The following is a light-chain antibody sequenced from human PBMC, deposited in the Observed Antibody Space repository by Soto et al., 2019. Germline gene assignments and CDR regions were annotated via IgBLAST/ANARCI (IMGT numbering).Light chain of an antibody. CDR1: QSVSSSY. V-gene: IGKV3-20*01. CDR2: GAS. Sequence: IVVTQSPGTLSLSPGERATLSCRASQSVSSSYLAWYQQKPGQAPRLLIYGASSRATGIPDRFSGSGSGTDFTLTISRLEPEEFAVYYCQQYGSSLFTFGPGTKVDIK. CDR3: QQYGSSLFT. J-gene: IGKJ3*01.